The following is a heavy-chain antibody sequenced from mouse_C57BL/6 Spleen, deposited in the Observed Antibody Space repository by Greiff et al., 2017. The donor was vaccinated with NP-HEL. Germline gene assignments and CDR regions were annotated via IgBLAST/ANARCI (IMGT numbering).Heavy chain of an antibody. CDR2: IYPRDGSN. D-gene: IGHD4-1*01. Sequence: VQLQQSGPELVKPGASVKLSCKASGYTFTSYDINWVKQRPGQGLEWIGWIYPRDGSNKYNEKFKGKATLTVDTSSSTAYMELHSLTSEDSAVYFCARETGGGAFAYWGQGTLVTVSA. CDR3: ARETGGGAFAY. J-gene: IGHJ3*01. CDR1: GYTFTSYD. V-gene: IGHV1-85*01.